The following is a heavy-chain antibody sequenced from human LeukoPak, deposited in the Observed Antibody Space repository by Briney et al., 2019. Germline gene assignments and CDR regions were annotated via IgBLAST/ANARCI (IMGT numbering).Heavy chain of an antibody. Sequence: GGPLRLSCAASGFTFSSYAMSWVRQAPGKGLEWVSAISGSGGSTYYADSVKGRFTISRDNSKNTLYLQMNSLRAEDTAVYYCAKSPEGDLSFDYWGQGTLVTVSS. CDR3: AKSPEGDLSFDY. CDR2: ISGSGGST. CDR1: GFTFSSYA. J-gene: IGHJ4*02. V-gene: IGHV3-23*01.